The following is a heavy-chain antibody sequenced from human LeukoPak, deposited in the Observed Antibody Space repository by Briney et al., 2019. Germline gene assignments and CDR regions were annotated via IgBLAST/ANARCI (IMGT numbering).Heavy chain of an antibody. J-gene: IGHJ5*02. CDR1: GGSISSGDYY. CDR3: ARTPNEIASGTNWFDP. V-gene: IGHV4-30-4*01. D-gene: IGHD1-1*01. Sequence: SQTLSLTCTVSGGSISSGDYYWSWIRQPPGKGLEWIGYIYYSGSTYYNPSLKSRVTISVDTSKNQFSLKLSSVTAADTAVYYCARTPNEIASGTNWFDPWGQGTLVTVSS. CDR2: IYYSGST.